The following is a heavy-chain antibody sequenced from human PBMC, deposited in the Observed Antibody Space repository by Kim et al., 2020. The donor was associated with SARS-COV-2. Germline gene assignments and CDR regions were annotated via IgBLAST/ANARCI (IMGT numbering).Heavy chain of an antibody. CDR3: AKGDCGGGCFLVDY. CDR2: ISGDGATT. CDR1: GFMFDNYD. J-gene: IGHJ4*02. Sequence: GGSLRLSCAASGFMFDNYDMHWVRRAPGKGLEWVSLISGDGATTHYGDSVKGRFTISRDNSKNSLYLQLNSLTTEDTAMYYCAKGDCGGGCFLVDYWGQGALVTVSS. V-gene: IGHV3-43*02. D-gene: IGHD2-21*01.